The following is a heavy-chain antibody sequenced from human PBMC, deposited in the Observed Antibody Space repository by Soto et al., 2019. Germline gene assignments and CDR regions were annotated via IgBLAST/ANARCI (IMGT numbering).Heavy chain of an antibody. CDR1: GGSISSGGYY. J-gene: IGHJ6*03. CDR3: ASMTTVTSWYIDV. V-gene: IGHV4-39*01. CDR2: LSYRGST. D-gene: IGHD4-17*01. Sequence: PSETLSLTCTVSGGSISSGGYYWSWIRQHPGKGLEWIGSLSYRGSTYYNPSLKSRVTISVDTSKNQFSLELSSVTAADTAVYHCASMTTVTSWYIDVWGKGTTVTVSS.